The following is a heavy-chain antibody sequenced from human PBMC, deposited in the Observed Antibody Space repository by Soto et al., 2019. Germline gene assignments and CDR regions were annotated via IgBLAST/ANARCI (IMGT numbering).Heavy chain of an antibody. Sequence: SETLSLTCTVSGCSIRSYYWSWIRQPPGKELEWIGYIYYSGSTEYNPSLKSRVTISLDTSKSQFSLKLSSVTAADTAVYYCARPYCSSTNCYGPHDAFDIWGQGTMVTVSS. CDR2: IYYSGST. D-gene: IGHD2-2*01. V-gene: IGHV4-59*08. J-gene: IGHJ3*02. CDR1: GCSIRSYY. CDR3: ARPYCSSTNCYGPHDAFDI.